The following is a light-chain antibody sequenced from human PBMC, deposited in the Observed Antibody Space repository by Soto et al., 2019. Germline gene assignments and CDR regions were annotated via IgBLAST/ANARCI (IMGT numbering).Light chain of an antibody. CDR3: HQRQSWPRT. CDR2: YMS. V-gene: IGKV3-11*01. CDR1: QYVGSR. Sequence: EIVLTQSPATLSSSPGETAILSCRASQYVGSRLAWYQHKPGQAPRLLIYYMSKRATGIPARFSGSGSGTDFTLTISSLAPDDFAIYYCHQRQSWPRTLGQGTKVEIK. J-gene: IGKJ1*01.